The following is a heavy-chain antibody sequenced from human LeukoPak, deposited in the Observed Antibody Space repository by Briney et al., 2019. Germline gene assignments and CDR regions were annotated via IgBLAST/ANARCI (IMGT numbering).Heavy chain of an antibody. Sequence: PSETLSLTCAVYGGSFSGYYWSWIRQPPGKGLEWIGYIYYSGSTNYNPSLKSRVTISVDTSKNQFSLKLSSVTAADTAVYYCARAWRSGDYYFDYWGQGTLVTVSS. J-gene: IGHJ4*02. D-gene: IGHD3-22*01. CDR2: IYYSGST. CDR3: ARAWRSGDYYFDY. CDR1: GGSFSGYY. V-gene: IGHV4-59*01.